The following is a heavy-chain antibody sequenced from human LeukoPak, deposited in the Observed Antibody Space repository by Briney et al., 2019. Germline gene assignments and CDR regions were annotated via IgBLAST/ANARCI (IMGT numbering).Heavy chain of an antibody. J-gene: IGHJ4*02. D-gene: IGHD6-19*01. V-gene: IGHV4-59*08. CDR3: ARLRGQWLVPFDY. CDR1: GGSISSYY. CDR2: IYYSGST. Sequence: KTSETLSLTCTVSGGSISSYYWSWIRQPPGKGLEWIGYIYYSGSTNYNPSLKSRVTISVDTSKNQFSLKLSSVTAADTAVYYCARLRGQWLVPFDYWGQGTLVTVSS.